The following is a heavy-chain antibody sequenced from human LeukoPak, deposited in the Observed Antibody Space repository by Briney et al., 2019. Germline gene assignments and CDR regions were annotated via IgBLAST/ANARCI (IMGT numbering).Heavy chain of an antibody. Sequence: GGSLRLSCAASGFTFSSYAMHWVRQAPGKGLEWVAVISYDGSNKYHADSVKGRFTISRDNSKNTLYLQMNSLRAEDTAVYYCARDPSYCGGDCYSWQHYYYYYGMDVWGQGTTVTVSS. D-gene: IGHD2-21*02. J-gene: IGHJ6*02. CDR1: GFTFSSYA. CDR3: ARDPSYCGGDCYSWQHYYYYYGMDV. V-gene: IGHV3-30*04. CDR2: ISYDGSNK.